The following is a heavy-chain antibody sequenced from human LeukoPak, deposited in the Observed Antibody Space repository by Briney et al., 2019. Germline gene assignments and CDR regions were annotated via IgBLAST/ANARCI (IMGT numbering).Heavy chain of an antibody. CDR2: INHSGST. Sequence: SETLSLTCAVYGGSFSGYYWSWIRQPPGKGLEWIGEINHSGSTNYNPSLKSRVTISVDTSKNRFSLKLSSVTAADTAVYYCARDEYSSSSGDAFDIWGQGTMVTVSS. CDR3: ARDEYSSSSGDAFDI. J-gene: IGHJ3*02. D-gene: IGHD6-6*01. CDR1: GGSFSGYY. V-gene: IGHV4-34*01.